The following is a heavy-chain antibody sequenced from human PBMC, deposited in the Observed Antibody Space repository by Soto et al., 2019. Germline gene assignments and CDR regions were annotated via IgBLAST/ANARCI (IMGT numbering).Heavy chain of an antibody. CDR1: GFPFSTYG. J-gene: IGHJ3*02. D-gene: IGHD1-1*01. CDR3: ARDDAFGNENGFDI. CDR2: IVSDGSAK. V-gene: IGHV3-33*01. Sequence: QVQLVESGGGVVQPGTSLRLSCAVSGFPFSTYGFHWVRQPPGKGLEWVAVIVSDGSAKYHADSGEGRFTISRDNSKDTLYLQMNSLRAEDTAVYYCARDDAFGNENGFDIWGQGTMVTVSS.